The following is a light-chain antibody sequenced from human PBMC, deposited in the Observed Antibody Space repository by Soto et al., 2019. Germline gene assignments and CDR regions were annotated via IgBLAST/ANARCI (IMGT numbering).Light chain of an antibody. V-gene: IGLV2-14*01. CDR1: SSDVGGYRY. Sequence: SVLTQPAAVSGSPGQSITISCTGTSSDVGGYRYVSWYQQHPGKAPKLMIYEVSNRPSGVSNRFSGSKSGNTASLTISGLQAEDEADYYCQSYDPTLRTSLFGGGTQLTVL. CDR3: QSYDPTLRTSL. J-gene: IGLJ2*01. CDR2: EVS.